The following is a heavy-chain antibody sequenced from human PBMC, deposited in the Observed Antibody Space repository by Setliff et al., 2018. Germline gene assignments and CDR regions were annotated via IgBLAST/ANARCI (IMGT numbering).Heavy chain of an antibody. J-gene: IGHJ4*02. Sequence: SSETLSLTCTVSGGSISSGSYYWSWIRQPAGKGLEWIGHIYTSGSTNYNPSLKSRVTISVDTSKNQFSLKLSSVTAADTAVYYCASELVGAPRVDYWGQGTLVTVSS. V-gene: IGHV4-61*09. CDR1: GGSISSGSYY. D-gene: IGHD1-26*01. CDR3: ASELVGAPRVDY. CDR2: IYTSGST.